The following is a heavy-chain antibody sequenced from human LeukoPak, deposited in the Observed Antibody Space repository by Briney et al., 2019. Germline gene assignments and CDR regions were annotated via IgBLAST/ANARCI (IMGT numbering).Heavy chain of an antibody. Sequence: SETLSLTCTVSGGSISSGSYYWSWIRQPAGKGLEWIGRIYTSGSTNYNPSLKSRVTISVDTSKNQFSLTLSSVTAADTAVYYCARGDRSDSPYYYYYMDVWGKGTTVTVSS. CDR2: IYTSGST. CDR1: GGSISSGSYY. CDR3: ARGDRSDSPYYYYYMDV. V-gene: IGHV4-61*02. D-gene: IGHD3-22*01. J-gene: IGHJ6*03.